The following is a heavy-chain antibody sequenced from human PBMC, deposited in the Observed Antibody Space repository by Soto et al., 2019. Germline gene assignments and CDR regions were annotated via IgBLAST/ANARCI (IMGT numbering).Heavy chain of an antibody. CDR1: DYTFTSYA. CDR2: ISAYNGNT. Sequence: ASMKVSCKASDYTFTSYAISWVRQAPGQRHEKMRWISAYNGNTKYAQILQSRVSLTTDTSTNTAYMELRSLRSDDTAMYFCARGGYYDSSGSRNYYYYGMNVWGQGTTVTVSS. D-gene: IGHD3-22*01. V-gene: IGHV1-18*01. J-gene: IGHJ6*02. CDR3: ARGGYYDSSGSRNYYYYGMNV.